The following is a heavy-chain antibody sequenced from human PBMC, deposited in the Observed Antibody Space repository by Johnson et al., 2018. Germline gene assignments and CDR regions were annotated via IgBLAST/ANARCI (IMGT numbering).Heavy chain of an antibody. CDR3: AKKDYGPTEYFQH. J-gene: IGHJ1*01. CDR2: ISYEGSNK. Sequence: QVQLVESGGGLVQPGGSXRLSCAASGFTFSSYGMHWVRQAPGKGLEWVAVISYEGSNKYYADSVKGRLTISRDNSKNTVYLQMKSLRAEDTAVYFCAKKDYGPTEYFQHWGQGTLVTVSS. D-gene: IGHD4-17*01. V-gene: IGHV3-30*18. CDR1: GFTFSSYG.